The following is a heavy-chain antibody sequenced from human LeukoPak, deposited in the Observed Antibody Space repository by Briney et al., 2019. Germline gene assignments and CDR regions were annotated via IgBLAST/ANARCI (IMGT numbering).Heavy chain of an antibody. V-gene: IGHV3-23*01. CDR1: GFSVSNYY. D-gene: IGHD2-8*02. Sequence: GGSLRLSCAGSGFSVSNYYMSWVRQAPGKGLEWVSAISGDGGVTYYAASVRGRFTISRDNSKDTVYLQMNSLRAEDTATYYCAKVGYCTGNCFRTHDYWGRGALVTVSS. J-gene: IGHJ4*02. CDR3: AKVGYCTGNCFRTHDY. CDR2: ISGDGGVT.